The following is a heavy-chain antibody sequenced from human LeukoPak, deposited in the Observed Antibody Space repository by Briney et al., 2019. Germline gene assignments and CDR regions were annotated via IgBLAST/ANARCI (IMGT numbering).Heavy chain of an antibody. CDR1: GGSFSGYY. V-gene: IGHV4-34*01. D-gene: IGHD2-2*01. CDR2: INHSGST. Sequence: PSETLSLTCQVYGGSFSGYYWSWIRQPPGKGLEWIGEINHSGSTNYNPSHKSRVTISVDTSKNQFSLKLSSVTAADTAVYYCARRGVVPAARRQFDYWGQGTLVTVSS. CDR3: ARRGVVPAARRQFDY. J-gene: IGHJ4*02.